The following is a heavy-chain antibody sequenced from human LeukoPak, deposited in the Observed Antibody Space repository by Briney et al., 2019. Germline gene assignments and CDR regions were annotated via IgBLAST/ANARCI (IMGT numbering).Heavy chain of an antibody. CDR3: ARALYYDFWSGYSEPAYYYYMDV. V-gene: IGHV1-69*13. D-gene: IGHD3-3*01. J-gene: IGHJ6*03. Sequence: ASVKVSCKPSGGTFSSYAISLVRQAPGQGLEWMGGIIPIFVTANYAQKFQGRVPITADESTSTAYMELSSLRSEDTAVYYCARALYYDFWSGYSEPAYYYYMDVWGKGTTVTVSS. CDR1: GGTFSSYA. CDR2: IIPIFVTA.